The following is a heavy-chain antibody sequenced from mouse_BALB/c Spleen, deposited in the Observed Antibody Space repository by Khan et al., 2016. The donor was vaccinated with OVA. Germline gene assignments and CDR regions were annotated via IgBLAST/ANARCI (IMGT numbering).Heavy chain of an antibody. J-gene: IGHJ3*01. CDR1: GYSITSGYS. CDR2: IHYSGST. Sequence: VQLQQSGPDLVKPSQSLSLTRTVTGYSITSGYSWHWIRQFPENKLEWMGYIHYSGSTSYNPSLKSRISITRDTSKNQFFLQLNSVTTEDTSTYYCAGGFPTYWGQGTLVTVSA. CDR3: AGGFPTY. V-gene: IGHV3-1*02.